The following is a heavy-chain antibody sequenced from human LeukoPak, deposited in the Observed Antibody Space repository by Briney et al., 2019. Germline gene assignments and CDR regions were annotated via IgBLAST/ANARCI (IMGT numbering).Heavy chain of an antibody. D-gene: IGHD1-26*01. CDR3: ARHVGTDFHY. CDR2: IYYSGST. V-gene: IGHV4-59*08. CDR1: GGSISDYY. J-gene: IGHJ4*02. Sequence: PSETLSLTCTVSGGSISDYYWSWIRQPPGKGLEWIGYIYYSGSTNYNPSLKSRVTISVDTSKNQFSLKLSSVTAADTAVYYCARHVGTDFHYWGQGTLVTVSP.